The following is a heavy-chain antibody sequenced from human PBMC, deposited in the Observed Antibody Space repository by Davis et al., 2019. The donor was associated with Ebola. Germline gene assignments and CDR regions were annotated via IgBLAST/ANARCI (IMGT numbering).Heavy chain of an antibody. CDR1: GFTVSSNY. Sequence: PGGSLRLSCAASGFTVSSNYMSWVRQAPGKGLEWVSVIYSGGSTYYADSVKGRFTISRDNSKNTLYLQMNSLRAEDTAVYYCATAKPVGYSSSWPAHFDYWGQGTLVTVSS. CDR2: IYSGGST. J-gene: IGHJ4*02. CDR3: ATAKPVGYSSSWPAHFDY. D-gene: IGHD6-13*01. V-gene: IGHV3-53*01.